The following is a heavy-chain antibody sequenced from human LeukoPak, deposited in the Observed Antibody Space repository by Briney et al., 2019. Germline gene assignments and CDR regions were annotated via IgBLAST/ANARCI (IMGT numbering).Heavy chain of an antibody. CDR2: IYYSGGT. Sequence: SETLSLTCTVSGGSISSYYWSWIRQPPGKGLEWIGYIYYSGGTNYNPSLKSRVTISIDTSKNQFSLKLNSVTAADTAVYYCARDKTTGTTKDAFDIWGQGTMVTVSS. D-gene: IGHD1-1*01. J-gene: IGHJ3*02. V-gene: IGHV4-59*12. CDR3: ARDKTTGTTKDAFDI. CDR1: GGSISSYY.